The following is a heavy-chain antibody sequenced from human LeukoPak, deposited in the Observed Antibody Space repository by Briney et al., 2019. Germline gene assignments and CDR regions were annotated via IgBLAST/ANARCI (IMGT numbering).Heavy chain of an antibody. CDR3: ARGVLLWFGEPPGHFDY. V-gene: IGHV4-34*01. Sequence: SETLSLTCAVYGGSFSGYYLSWIRQPPGKGLEWIGEINHSGSTNYNPSLKSRVTISVDTSKNQFSLKLSSVTAADTAVYYCARGVLLWFGEPPGHFDYWGQGTLVTVSS. D-gene: IGHD3-10*01. CDR2: INHSGST. CDR1: GGSFSGYY. J-gene: IGHJ4*02.